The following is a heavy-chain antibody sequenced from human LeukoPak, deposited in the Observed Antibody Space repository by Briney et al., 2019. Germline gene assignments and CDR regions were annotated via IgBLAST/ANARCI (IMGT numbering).Heavy chain of an antibody. J-gene: IGHJ4*02. V-gene: IGHV3-30*18. D-gene: IGHD4-17*01. CDR2: ISYDGSNK. Sequence: GGSLRLSCAASGFTFDDYGMSWVRQAPGKGLEWVAVISYDGSNKYYADSVKGRFTISRDNSKNTLYLQMNSLRAEDTAVYYCAKDLGTVTTGYFDYWGQGTLVTVSS. CDR3: AKDLGTVTTGYFDY. CDR1: GFTFDDYG.